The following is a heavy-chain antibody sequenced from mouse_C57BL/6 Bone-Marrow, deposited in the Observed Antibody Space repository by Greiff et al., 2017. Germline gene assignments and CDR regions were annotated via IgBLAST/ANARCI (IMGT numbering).Heavy chain of an antibody. D-gene: IGHD3-1*01. CDR1: GYTFTSYW. V-gene: IGHV1-50*01. J-gene: IGHJ3*01. CDR2: IDPSDSYT. CDR3: ARRGDVGELAWFAY. Sequence: QVQLQQPGAELVKPGASVKLSCKASGYTFTSYWMQWVKQRPGQGLEWIGEIDPSDSYTNYNQKFKGKATLTVDTSSSTAYMQLSSLTSEDSAVYYWARRGDVGELAWFAYWGQGTLVTVSA.